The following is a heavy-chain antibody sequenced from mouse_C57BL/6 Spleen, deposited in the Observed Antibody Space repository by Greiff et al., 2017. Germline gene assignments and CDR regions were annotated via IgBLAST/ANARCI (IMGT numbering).Heavy chain of an antibody. CDR2: IYPGDGDT. D-gene: IGHD1-1*01. CDR1: GYAFSSYW. V-gene: IGHV1-80*01. CDR3: ARGSPITTVADY. Sequence: QVQLQQSGAELVKPGASVKISCKASGYAFSSYWMNWVKQRPGKGLEWIGQIYPGDGDTNYNGKFKGKATLTADKSSSTAYMQLSSLTSEDSAVYFCARGSPITTVADYWGQGTTLTVSS. J-gene: IGHJ2*01.